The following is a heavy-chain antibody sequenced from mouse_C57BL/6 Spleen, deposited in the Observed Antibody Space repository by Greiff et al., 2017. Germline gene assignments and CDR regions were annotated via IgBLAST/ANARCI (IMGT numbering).Heavy chain of an antibody. CDR2: IDPSDSYT. CDR1: GYTFTSYW. Sequence: QVQLQQPGAELVMPGASVKLSCKASGYTFTSYWMHWVKQRPGQGLEWIGEIDPSDSYTNYNQKFKGKSTLTVDKSSSTAYMQLSSLTSEDSAVXYCARAPYYFDYWGQGTTLTVSS. J-gene: IGHJ2*01. CDR3: ARAPYYFDY. V-gene: IGHV1-69*01.